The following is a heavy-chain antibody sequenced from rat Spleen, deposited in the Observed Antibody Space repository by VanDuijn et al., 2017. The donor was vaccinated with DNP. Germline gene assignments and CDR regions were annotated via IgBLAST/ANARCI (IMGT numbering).Heavy chain of an antibody. CDR1: GFSLTSYG. CDR3: AVTTVATGGY. V-gene: IGHV2-77*01. J-gene: IGHJ2*01. Sequence: QVQMKETGPGLVQTTQTLSVTCTVSGFSLTSYGVHWVRQAPGKGLEWMGIIWVDGSTNYNSALKSRLSISRDTSKSQVFLTMNSLQTDDTAVYYCAVTTVATGGYWGQGVTVIVSS. CDR2: IWVDGST. D-gene: IGHD1-3*01.